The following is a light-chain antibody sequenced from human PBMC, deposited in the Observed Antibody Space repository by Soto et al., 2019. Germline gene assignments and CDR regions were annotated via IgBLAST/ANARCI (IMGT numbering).Light chain of an antibody. CDR2: GAS. Sequence: EIVLTQPPGTQSLSPGERATLSCRASQSVMSNYVAWYHQKPGPAPRLLISGASTRAAGIPDRFSGSGSGTDFTLTISSLEPEDFAVYYCQQYGKLPITFGQGTRLEI. J-gene: IGKJ5*01. CDR1: QSVMSNY. V-gene: IGKV3-20*01. CDR3: QQYGKLPIT.